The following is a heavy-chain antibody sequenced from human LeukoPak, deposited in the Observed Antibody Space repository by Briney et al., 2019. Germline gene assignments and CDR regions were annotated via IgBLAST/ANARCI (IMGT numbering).Heavy chain of an antibody. V-gene: IGHV1-8*01. CDR2: MNPNSGNT. D-gene: IGHD2-15*01. CDR1: GYTFTSYD. Sequence: ASVKVSCKASGYTFTSYDINWVRQATGQGLEWMGWMNPNSGNTGYAQKFQGRVTMTRNTSISTAYMELSSLRSEDTAVYYCAREGPYCSGGSCYWYYYYGMDVWGQGTTVTVSS. J-gene: IGHJ6*02. CDR3: AREGPYCSGGSCYWYYYYGMDV.